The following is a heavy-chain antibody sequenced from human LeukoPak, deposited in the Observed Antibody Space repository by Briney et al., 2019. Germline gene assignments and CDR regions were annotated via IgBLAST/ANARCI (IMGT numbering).Heavy chain of an antibody. CDR1: GYTFTSYG. Sequence: ASVKVSCKASGYTFTSYGISWVRQAPGQGLEWMGWISAYNGNTNYAQKLQGRVTMTTDTSTSTAYMELRSLRSDDTAAYYCARDSGSSGWQPSGYYMDVWGKGTTVTVSS. V-gene: IGHV1-18*01. D-gene: IGHD6-19*01. J-gene: IGHJ6*03. CDR3: ARDSGSSGWQPSGYYMDV. CDR2: ISAYNGNT.